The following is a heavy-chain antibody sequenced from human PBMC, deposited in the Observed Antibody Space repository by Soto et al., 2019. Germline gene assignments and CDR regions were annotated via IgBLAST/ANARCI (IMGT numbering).Heavy chain of an antibody. Sequence: SETLSLTCTVSGGSISRSSYYWGWIRQPPGKGLEWIGSIYYSGSTYYNPSLKSRVTISVDTSKNQFSLKLSSVTAADTAVYYCARLFSSGYWPYDYWGQGTLVTVSA. V-gene: IGHV4-39*01. CDR1: GGSISRSSYY. CDR3: ARLFSSGYWPYDY. J-gene: IGHJ4*02. CDR2: IYYSGST. D-gene: IGHD3-22*01.